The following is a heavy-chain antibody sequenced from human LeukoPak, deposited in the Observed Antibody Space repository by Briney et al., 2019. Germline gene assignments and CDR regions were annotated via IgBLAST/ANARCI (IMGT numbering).Heavy chain of an antibody. CDR3: ARGKRGWFDP. Sequence: KPSETLSLTCTVSGGSISSYYWSWIRQPPGKGLEWIGYIYYSGSTNYNPSLKSRVTISVDTSKNQFSLKLSSVTAADTAVYYCARGKRGWFDPWGQGTLVTVSS. J-gene: IGHJ5*02. CDR1: GGSISSYY. CDR2: IYYSGST. V-gene: IGHV4-59*12.